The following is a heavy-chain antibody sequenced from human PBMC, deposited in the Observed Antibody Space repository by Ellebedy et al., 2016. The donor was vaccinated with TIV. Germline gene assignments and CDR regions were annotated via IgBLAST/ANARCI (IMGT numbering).Heavy chain of an antibody. J-gene: IGHJ4*02. V-gene: IGHV4-30-4*08. D-gene: IGHD4-17*01. CDR3: ARAPMSTVTPLDF. CDR2: VYYGVST. CDR1: HDSFNVFY. Sequence: MPSETLSLTCTVSHDSFNVFYWSWIRQPPGKGLEWIGYVYYGVSTYYNPSLESRVRISVDTSKNQYSLNLGSVTAADTAVYYCARAPMSTVTPLDFWGQGTLVTVSS.